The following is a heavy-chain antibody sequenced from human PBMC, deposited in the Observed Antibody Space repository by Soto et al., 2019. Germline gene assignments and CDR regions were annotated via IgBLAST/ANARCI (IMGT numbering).Heavy chain of an antibody. CDR2: IYYSGST. V-gene: IGHV4-31*03. J-gene: IGHJ4*02. Sequence: TSETLSLTCTVSDGSISSGGYYWSWIRQHPGKGLEWIGYIYYSGSTYYNPSLKSRVTISVDTSKNQFSLKLSSVTAADTAVYYCARDEYSGYDLCYWGQGTLVTVSS. CDR1: DGSISSGGYY. D-gene: IGHD5-12*01. CDR3: ARDEYSGYDLCY.